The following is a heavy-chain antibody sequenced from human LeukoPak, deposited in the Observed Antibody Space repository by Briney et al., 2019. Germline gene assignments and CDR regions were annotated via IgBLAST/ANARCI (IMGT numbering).Heavy chain of an antibody. CDR3: ARANIAVVVPAAQDP. V-gene: IGHV1-18*01. J-gene: IGHJ5*02. CDR1: GYTFTSYG. D-gene: IGHD2-2*01. CDR2: ISAYNGNT. Sequence: ASVMVSCKASGYTFTSYGISWVRQAPGQGLEGMGWISAYNGNTNYAQKLQGRVTMTTDTSTSTAYMELRSLRSDDTAVYYCARANIAVVVPAAQDPWGQGTLVTVSS.